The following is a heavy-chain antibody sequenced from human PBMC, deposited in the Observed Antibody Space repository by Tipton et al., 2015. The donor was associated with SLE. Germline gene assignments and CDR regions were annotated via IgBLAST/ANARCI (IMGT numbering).Heavy chain of an antibody. D-gene: IGHD2-2*01. CDR1: GGSFSGHY. Sequence: TLSLTCAVYGGSFSGHYWSWIRQPPGKGLEWIGEINHSGGTNYNPSLKSRVTISVDTSKNQFSLKVSSVTAADTAVYYCASREVSSYYYYYMDVWGKGTTVTVSS. J-gene: IGHJ6*03. CDR2: INHSGGT. CDR3: ASREVSSYYYYYMDV. V-gene: IGHV4-34*01.